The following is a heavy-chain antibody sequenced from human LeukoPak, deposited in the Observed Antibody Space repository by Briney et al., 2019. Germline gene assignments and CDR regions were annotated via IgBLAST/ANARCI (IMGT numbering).Heavy chain of an antibody. CDR3: ARDSPRWGSGSYYPFDY. D-gene: IGHD3-10*01. J-gene: IGHJ4*02. CDR1: GFSFSTHA. CDR2: ISVTGKES. Sequence: GGSLRLSCAASGFSFSTHAMSWVRQTPGKGLEWVSTISVTGKESYYADSVKGRFSISRDNSKNTLYLQMNSLRAEDTAVYYCARDSPRWGSGSYYPFDYWGQGTLVTVSS. V-gene: IGHV3-23*01.